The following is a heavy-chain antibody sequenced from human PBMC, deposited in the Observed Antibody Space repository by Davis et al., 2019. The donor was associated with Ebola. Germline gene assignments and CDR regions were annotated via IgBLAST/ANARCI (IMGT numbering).Heavy chain of an antibody. CDR2: IWYDGSNK. V-gene: IGHV3-33*01. CDR3: ARDVNPLGFWSGYYSYYGMDV. Sequence: GESLKISCAASGFTFSSYGMHWVRQAPGKGLEWVAVIWYDGSNKYYADSVKGRFTISRDNSKNTLYLQMNSLRAEDTAVYYCARDVNPLGFWSGYYSYYGMDVWGQGTTVTVSS. D-gene: IGHD3-3*01. J-gene: IGHJ6*02. CDR1: GFTFSSYG.